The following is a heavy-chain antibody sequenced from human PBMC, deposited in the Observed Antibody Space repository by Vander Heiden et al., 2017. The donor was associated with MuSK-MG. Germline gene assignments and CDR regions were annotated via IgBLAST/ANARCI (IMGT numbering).Heavy chain of an antibody. CDR1: GFTISSYG. D-gene: IGHD3-9*01. Sequence: QVQLVESGGGVVQPGRSLRLSCAASGFTISSYGRHWVRQGPGKGREWVAVIWYDGSNKYYADSVKGRFTNTRDNSKNTLYLQMNSLRAEDTAVYYCARGAPRARYDAFDIWGQGTMVTVSS. CDR3: ARGAPRARYDAFDI. V-gene: IGHV3-33*01. CDR2: IWYDGSNK. J-gene: IGHJ3*02.